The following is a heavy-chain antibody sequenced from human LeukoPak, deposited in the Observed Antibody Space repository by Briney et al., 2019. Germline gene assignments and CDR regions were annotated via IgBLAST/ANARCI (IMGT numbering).Heavy chain of an antibody. Sequence: PGGSLRLSCAASGLTFSNAWMSWVRQAPGKGLEWVGRIKSKTDGGTTDYAAPVKGRFTISRDDSKNTLYLQMNSLKTEDTAVYYCTTASFPDYYDSSGFILDAFDIWGQGTMVTVSS. CDR1: GLTFSNAW. D-gene: IGHD3-22*01. V-gene: IGHV3-15*01. J-gene: IGHJ3*02. CDR2: IKSKTDGGTT. CDR3: TTASFPDYYDSSGFILDAFDI.